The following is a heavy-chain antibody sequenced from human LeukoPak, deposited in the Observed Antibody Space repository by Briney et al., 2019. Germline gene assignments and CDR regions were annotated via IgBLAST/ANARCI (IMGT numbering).Heavy chain of an antibody. V-gene: IGHV1-46*01. D-gene: IGHD3-22*01. CDR3: ARADNYYDSSGYDTNTDYYYYMDV. CDR1: GYTFTSYY. Sequence: ASVKVSCKASGYTFTSYYMHWVRQAPGQGLEWMGIINPSGGSTSYAQKFQGRVTMTRDMSTSTVYMELSSLRSEDTAVYYCARADNYYDSSGYDTNTDYYYYMDVWGKGTTVTVSS. CDR2: INPSGGST. J-gene: IGHJ6*03.